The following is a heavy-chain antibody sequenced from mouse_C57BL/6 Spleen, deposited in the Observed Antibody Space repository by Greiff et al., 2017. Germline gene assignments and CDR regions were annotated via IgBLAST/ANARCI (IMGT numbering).Heavy chain of an antibody. J-gene: IGHJ2*01. CDR1: GYTFTSYS. V-gene: IGHV5-4*03. CDR3: ARDAHEYYFDY. Sequence: EVNLVESGAGLVKPGGSLKLSCAASGYTFTSYSMSWVRQTPEKSLEWVATISDGGGCTNYPDKVKSRFTITRDKAKNNVYMQMSNLKSEDTAVYYCARDAHEYYFDYWGQGTTLTVSS. CDR2: ISDGGGCT.